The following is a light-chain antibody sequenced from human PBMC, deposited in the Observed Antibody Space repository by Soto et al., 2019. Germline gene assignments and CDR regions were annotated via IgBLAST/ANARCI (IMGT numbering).Light chain of an antibody. V-gene: IGKV1-27*01. CDR1: QDIKTY. Sequence: TQMTQSPSSLSASIGDRVTITCRASQDIKTYLAWYQQKPGKVPRLLIYAASTLQSGVPSRFSGSGSGADGTLSISSLQKEDGSTYYCQKYNSATWTFGQGTKVDIK. CDR3: QKYNSATWT. J-gene: IGKJ1*01. CDR2: AAS.